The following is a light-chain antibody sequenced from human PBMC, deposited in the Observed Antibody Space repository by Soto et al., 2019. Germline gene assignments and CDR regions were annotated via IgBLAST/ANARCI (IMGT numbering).Light chain of an antibody. V-gene: IGLV1-40*01. CDR1: SSNLGAGYD. CDR3: QAYDYSLTASV. CDR2: GNR. Sequence: QSVLTQPPSVSGAPGQMVTLSCTGNSSNLGAGYDVHWYQQLPGAAPKLVIFGNRDRPSGVPERFSGSKSGTSASLAITGLQAEDEADYYCQAYDYSLTASVFGGGTKVTVL. J-gene: IGLJ3*02.